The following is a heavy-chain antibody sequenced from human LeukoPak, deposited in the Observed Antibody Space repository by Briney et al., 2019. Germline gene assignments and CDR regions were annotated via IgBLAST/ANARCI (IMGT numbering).Heavy chain of an antibody. V-gene: IGHV3-21*01. CDR1: GFTFSSYS. CDR2: ISSSSSYI. Sequence: GGSLRLSYAASGFTFSSYSMNWVRQAPGKGLEWVSSISSSSSYIYYADSVKGRFTISRDNAKNSLYLQMNSLRAEDTAVYYCARVGSGSYYNEYYFDYWGQGTLVTVSS. CDR3: ARVGSGSYYNEYYFDY. D-gene: IGHD3-10*01. J-gene: IGHJ4*02.